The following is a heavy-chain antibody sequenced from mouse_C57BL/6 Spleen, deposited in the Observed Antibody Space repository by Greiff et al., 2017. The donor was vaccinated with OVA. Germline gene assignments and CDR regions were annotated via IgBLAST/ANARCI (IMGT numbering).Heavy chain of an antibody. CDR2: IYPGDGDT. V-gene: IGHV1-80*01. Sequence: QVQLKESGAELVKPGASVKISCKASGYAFSSYWMNWVKQRPGKGLEWIGQIYPGDGDTNYNGKFKGKATLTADKSSSTAYMQLSSLTSEDSAVYFCARDYYGPYFDYWGQGTTLTVSS. D-gene: IGHD1-1*01. J-gene: IGHJ2*01. CDR1: GYAFSSYW. CDR3: ARDYYGPYFDY.